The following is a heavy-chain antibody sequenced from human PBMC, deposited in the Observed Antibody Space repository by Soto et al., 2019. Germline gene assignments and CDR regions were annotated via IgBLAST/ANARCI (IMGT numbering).Heavy chain of an antibody. CDR1: GYTFTSYG. Sequence: ASVKVCCKASGYTFTSYGINWVRQATGQGLEWMGWMNPNSGNTGYAQKFQGRVTMTRNTSISTAYMELSSLRSEDTAVYYCARALVLVPAANYYYYGMDVWGQGTTVTVSS. CDR3: ARALVLVPAANYYYYGMDV. V-gene: IGHV1-8*01. D-gene: IGHD2-2*01. CDR2: MNPNSGNT. J-gene: IGHJ6*02.